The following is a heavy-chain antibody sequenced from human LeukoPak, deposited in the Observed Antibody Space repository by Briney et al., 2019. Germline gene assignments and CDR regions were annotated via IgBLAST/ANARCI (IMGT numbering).Heavy chain of an antibody. CDR3: ARAEGYSYGYYWFDP. CDR2: ISYIGST. Sequence: KTGGSLRLSCAASGLTFSSYSMNWIRQPPGKGLEWMGYISYIGSTNYNPSLKSRVTISIDTSKTQFSLKMNSVTAADTAVYYCARAEGYSYGYYWFDPWGQGTLVTVSS. J-gene: IGHJ5*02. V-gene: IGHV4-59*01. D-gene: IGHD5-18*01. CDR1: GLTFSSYS.